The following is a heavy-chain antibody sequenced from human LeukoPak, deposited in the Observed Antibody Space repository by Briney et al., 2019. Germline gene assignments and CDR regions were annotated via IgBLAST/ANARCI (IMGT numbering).Heavy chain of an antibody. CDR3: ARDRAKGYYDFWSGYTWFDP. V-gene: IGHV4-34*01. D-gene: IGHD3-3*01. CDR2: INHSGST. J-gene: IGHJ5*02. Sequence: SETLSLTCAVYGGSFSGYYWSWIRQPPGKGLEWIGEINHSGSTNYNPSLKSRVTISVDTSKNQFSLKLSSVTAADTAVYYCARDRAKGYYDFWSGYTWFDPWGQGTLVTVSS. CDR1: GGSFSGYY.